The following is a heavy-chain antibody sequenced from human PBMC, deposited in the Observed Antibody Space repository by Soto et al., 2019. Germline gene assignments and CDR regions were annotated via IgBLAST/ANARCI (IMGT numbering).Heavy chain of an antibody. Sequence: QVQLVQSGAEVKKPGASVKVSCKASGYTFTSYDINWVRQATGQGLEWMGWMNPNSGNTGYAQKFQGRVTMTRNTSISTAYMELSSLRSEDTAVYYCAREGGRYSGYYRGYFDYWGQGTLVTVSS. V-gene: IGHV1-8*01. CDR1: GYTFTSYD. CDR3: AREGGRYSGYYRGYFDY. D-gene: IGHD5-12*01. CDR2: MNPNSGNT. J-gene: IGHJ4*02.